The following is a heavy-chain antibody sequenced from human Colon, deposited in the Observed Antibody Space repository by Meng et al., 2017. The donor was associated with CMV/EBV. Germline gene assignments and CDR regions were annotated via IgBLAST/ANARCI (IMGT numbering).Heavy chain of an antibody. Sequence: GESLKISCTASGFTFSNYAMSWVRQAPGKGLEWVAVISYDGSNKYYADSVKGRFTISRDNSKNTLYLQMNSLRAEDTAVYYCARDRYCSSTSCPSTTRYGMDVWGQGTTVTVSS. CDR3: ARDRYCSSTSCPSTTRYGMDV. V-gene: IGHV3-30-3*01. CDR1: GFTFSNYA. CDR2: ISYDGSNK. D-gene: IGHD2-2*01. J-gene: IGHJ6*02.